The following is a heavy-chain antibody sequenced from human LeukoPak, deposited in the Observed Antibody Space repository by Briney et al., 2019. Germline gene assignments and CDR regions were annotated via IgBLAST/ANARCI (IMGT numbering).Heavy chain of an antibody. CDR2: IYYSGST. V-gene: IGHV4-59*01. CDR1: GGSISSYY. CDR3: ARDMRGDYFVDAFDI. Sequence: SETLSLTCTVSGGSISSYYWSWIRQPPGKGLEWIGYIYYSGSTNYNPSLKSRVTISVDTSKNQFSLKLSSVTAADTAVYYCARDMRGDYFVDAFDIWGQGTMVSVSS. J-gene: IGHJ3*02. D-gene: IGHD2/OR15-2a*01.